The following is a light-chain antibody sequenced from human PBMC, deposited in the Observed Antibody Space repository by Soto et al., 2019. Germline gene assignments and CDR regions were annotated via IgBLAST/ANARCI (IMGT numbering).Light chain of an antibody. CDR1: RSDVGSYNL. CDR2: EVS. CDR3: CSYAGSSTFYV. V-gene: IGLV2-23*02. J-gene: IGLJ1*01. Sequence: HSMLTPPASVSGSSRQSVTISCTGTRSDVGSYNLVSWYQQHPGKAPKLMIYEVSKRPSGVSNRFSGSKSGNTASLTISGLQAEDEADYYCCSYAGSSTFYVFGTGTKVTVL.